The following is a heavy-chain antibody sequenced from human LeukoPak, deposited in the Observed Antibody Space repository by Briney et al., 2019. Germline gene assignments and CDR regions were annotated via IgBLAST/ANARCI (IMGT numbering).Heavy chain of an antibody. D-gene: IGHD3-3*01. V-gene: IGHV3-7*03. J-gene: IGHJ6*02. Sequence: PGGSLRLSRAASGFTFNTYWMSWVRQAPGKGLEWVANINRDGSEKYYVDSVKGRFTISRDNAKNSLYLQMNSLRAEDTAVYYCASAPGGDDFWSGYYKDYYYGMDVWGQGTTVTVSS. CDR1: GFTFNTYW. CDR3: ASAPGGDDFWSGYYKDYYYGMDV. CDR2: INRDGSEK.